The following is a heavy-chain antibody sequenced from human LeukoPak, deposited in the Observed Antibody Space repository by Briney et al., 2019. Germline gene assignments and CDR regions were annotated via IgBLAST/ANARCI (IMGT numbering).Heavy chain of an antibody. D-gene: IGHD3-22*01. CDR1: GFTFSSYS. J-gene: IGHJ4*02. CDR2: ISSGSSYI. Sequence: GGSLRLSCAASGFTFSSYSMNWVRQAPGKGLEWVSSISSGSSYIYYADSVKGRFTISRDNAKNSLYLQMNSLRAEDTAVYYCARNRYSDSSRYLNYWGQGTLVTVSS. CDR3: ARNRYSDSSRYLNY. V-gene: IGHV3-21*01.